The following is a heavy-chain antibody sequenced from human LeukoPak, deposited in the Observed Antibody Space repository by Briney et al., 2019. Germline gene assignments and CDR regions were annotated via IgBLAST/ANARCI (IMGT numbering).Heavy chain of an antibody. J-gene: IGHJ4*02. V-gene: IGHV3-23*01. Sequence: GGSLRLSCAASGFTFSSYAMSWVRQAPGKGLEWVSAISGSGGSTYYADSVKGRFTISRDNSKNTLYLQMNSLRTEDTAIYYCAVDLSGSEDYWGQGTLVTVSS. D-gene: IGHD3-10*01. CDR2: ISGSGGST. CDR1: GFTFSSYA. CDR3: AVDLSGSEDY.